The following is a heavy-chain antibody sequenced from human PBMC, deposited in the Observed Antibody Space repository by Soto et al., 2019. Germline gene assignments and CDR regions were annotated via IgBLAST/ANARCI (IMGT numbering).Heavy chain of an antibody. CDR1: GGSVSSGDYS. CDR3: AREKVPAALNWFDP. J-gene: IGHJ5*02. Sequence: SETLSLTCTVSGGSVSSGDYSWSWIRQSPGKGLEWIGNIYYRVGTNYNPSLKTRPTMSADTSMNQFSLKLSSVTAADTAVYYCAREKVPAALNWFDPWGQGTLVNVSS. CDR2: IYYRVGT. D-gene: IGHD2-2*01. V-gene: IGHV4-61*08.